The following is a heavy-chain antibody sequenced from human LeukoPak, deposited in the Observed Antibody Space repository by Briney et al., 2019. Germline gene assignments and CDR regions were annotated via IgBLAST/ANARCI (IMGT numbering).Heavy chain of an antibody. Sequence: ASVKVSCKASGYTFTSYGINWVRQAPGQGLEWMGWISAYNGNTNYAQKLQGRVTMTTDTSTSTAYMELRSLRSDDTAVYYCARTDCSGGSCYLDYFDYWGQGTLVTVSS. CDR1: GYTFTSYG. D-gene: IGHD2-15*01. CDR3: ARTDCSGGSCYLDYFDY. V-gene: IGHV1-18*01. CDR2: ISAYNGNT. J-gene: IGHJ4*02.